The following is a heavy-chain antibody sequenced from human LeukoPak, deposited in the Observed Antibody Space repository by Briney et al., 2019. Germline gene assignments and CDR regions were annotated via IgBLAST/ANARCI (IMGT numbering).Heavy chain of an antibody. V-gene: IGHV4-34*01. CDR2: INHSGST. D-gene: IGHD3-16*02. J-gene: IGHJ4*02. CDR3: ARGPIMITFGGVIVKEPFDY. CDR1: GGSFRGYY. Sequence: SETLSLTCAVYGGSFRGYYWSWIRQPPGKGLEWIGEINHSGSTNYNPSLKSRVTISVDTSKNQFSLKLSSVTAADTAVYYCARGPIMITFGGVIVKEPFDYWGQGTLVTVSS.